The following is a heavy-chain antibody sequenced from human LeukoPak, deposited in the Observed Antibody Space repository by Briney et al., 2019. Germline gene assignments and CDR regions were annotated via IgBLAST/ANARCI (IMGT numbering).Heavy chain of an antibody. J-gene: IGHJ6*02. CDR2: INAGNGNT. CDR3: AREPDVVVTAEVYYGMDV. V-gene: IGHV1-3*01. D-gene: IGHD2-21*02. Sequence: GASVKVSCKASGYTFTSYAMHWVRQAPGQRLEWMGWINAGNGNTKYSQKFQGRVTITRDTSASTAYMELSSLRSEDTAVYYCAREPDVVVTAEVYYGMDVWGQGTTVTVSS. CDR1: GYTFTSYA.